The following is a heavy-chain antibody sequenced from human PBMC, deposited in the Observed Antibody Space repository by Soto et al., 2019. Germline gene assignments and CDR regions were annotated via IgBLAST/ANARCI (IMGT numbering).Heavy chain of an antibody. J-gene: IGHJ5*02. Sequence: QVQLVESGGGVVQPGRSLRLSCAASGFTFSSYAMHWVRQAPGKGLEWVAVISYDGSNKYYADSAKGRFTISRDNSKNTVYLQMNSLRAEDTAVYYCARDLGMCSGGSCYTPPWFDPWGQGTLVTVSS. CDR1: GFTFSSYA. V-gene: IGHV3-30-3*01. CDR3: ARDLGMCSGGSCYTPPWFDP. D-gene: IGHD2-15*01. CDR2: ISYDGSNK.